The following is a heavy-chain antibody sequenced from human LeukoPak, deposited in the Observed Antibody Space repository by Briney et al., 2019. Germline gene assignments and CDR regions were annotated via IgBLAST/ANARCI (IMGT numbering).Heavy chain of an antibody. CDR3: TEEITPNYGSGSYSYDY. CDR1: GFTFSSYA. J-gene: IGHJ4*02. D-gene: IGHD3-10*01. CDR2: ISGGGGTT. V-gene: IGHV3-23*01. Sequence: GGSLRLSCAGSGFTFSSYAMSWVRQAPGKGLEWVSSISGGGGTTNYADSVKGRFTISRDNSRNTLYLQMDSLRADDTAVYYCTEEITPNYGSGSYSYDYWGQGTLVTVSS.